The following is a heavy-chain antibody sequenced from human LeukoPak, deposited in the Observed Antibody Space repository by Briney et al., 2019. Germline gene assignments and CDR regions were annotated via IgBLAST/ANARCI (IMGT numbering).Heavy chain of an antibody. CDR3: ARVYPRDSMLWEDYFDY. Sequence: GGSLRLSCAASGYTFCDYAMSCVRHAPGKGREWVSSISESRDDTDNDDSVKGRFTIPRDNSNNTRYLQMNSLRAEDTGVYYCARVYPRDSMLWEDYFDYWGQGTRDSV. J-gene: IGHJ4*02. CDR1: GYTFCDYA. V-gene: IGHV3-23*01. CDR2: ISESRDDT. D-gene: IGHD3-10*02.